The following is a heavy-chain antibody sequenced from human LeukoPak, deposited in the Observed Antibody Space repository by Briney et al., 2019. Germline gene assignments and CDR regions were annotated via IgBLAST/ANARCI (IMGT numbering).Heavy chain of an antibody. J-gene: IGHJ4*02. CDR2: IWFDGGKK. V-gene: IGHV3-33*01. CDR3: ARDMSAGMFYFDY. CDR1: GFTFSSYG. Sequence: GGSLRLSCAASGFTFSSYGMQWVRQAPGKGLEWVAVIWFDGGKKYYAGSVNGRFTISRDNSRNTLYLQMNSLRAEGTAVYYCARDMSAGMFYFDYWGQGILVTVSS. D-gene: IGHD6-13*01.